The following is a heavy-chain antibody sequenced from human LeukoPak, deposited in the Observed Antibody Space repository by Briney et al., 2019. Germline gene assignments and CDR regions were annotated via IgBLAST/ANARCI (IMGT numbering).Heavy chain of an antibody. V-gene: IGHV3-53*01. CDR2: IYSGGTT. CDR1: GFTFSSYG. D-gene: IGHD1-26*01. Sequence: GGSLRLSCAASGFTFSSYGMSWVRQAPGKGLEWVSVIYSGGTTYYADSVRGRFSISRDTSKNTLYLQMNSLRAEDTAVYYCARGSVRAFDIWGQGTMVTVSS. CDR3: ARGSVRAFDI. J-gene: IGHJ3*02.